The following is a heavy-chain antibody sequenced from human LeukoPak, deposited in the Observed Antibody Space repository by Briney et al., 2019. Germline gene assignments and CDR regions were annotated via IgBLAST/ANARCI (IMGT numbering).Heavy chain of an antibody. CDR3: ARIGRPAAFDI. CDR1: GFTFSDYY. CDR2: ITRSVSTI. J-gene: IGHJ3*02. Sequence: GGSLRLSCAVSGFTFSDYYTSWIRPAPGKGLEWVSYITRSVSTIYYADSMKGRFTISRDNAKHSLFLQLDSLRAEDTAVYYCARIGRPAAFDIWGQGTLVIVSS. V-gene: IGHV3-11*01. D-gene: IGHD6-6*01.